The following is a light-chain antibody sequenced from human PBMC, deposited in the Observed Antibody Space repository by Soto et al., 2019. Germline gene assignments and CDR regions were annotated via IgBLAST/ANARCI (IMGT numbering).Light chain of an antibody. CDR3: QQYYSYPPT. V-gene: IGKV1-8*01. CDR1: QGISSY. Sequence: AIRITQYHPSLSASTGDRVTITCRASQGISSYLAWYQQKPGKAPKLLIYAASTLQSGVPSRFSGSGSGTDFTLTISGLQSEDFATYYCQQYYSYPPTFGQGTKVDIK. J-gene: IGKJ1*01. CDR2: AAS.